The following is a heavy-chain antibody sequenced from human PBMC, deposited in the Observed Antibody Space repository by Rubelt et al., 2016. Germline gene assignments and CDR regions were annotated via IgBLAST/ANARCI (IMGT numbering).Heavy chain of an antibody. CDR2: IYYSGST. CDR3: ARDLRSGSGASSSYGMDV. D-gene: IGHD3-10*01. Sequence: GYIYYSGSTNYNPSLTSRVTISVDTSKNQFSLKLSSVTAADTAVYYCARDLRSGSGASSSYGMDVWGQGTTVTVSS. J-gene: IGHJ6*02. V-gene: IGHV4-59*01.